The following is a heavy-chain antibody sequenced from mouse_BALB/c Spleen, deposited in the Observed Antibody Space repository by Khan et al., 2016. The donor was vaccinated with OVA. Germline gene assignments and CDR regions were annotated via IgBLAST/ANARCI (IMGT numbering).Heavy chain of an antibody. CDR1: GYTFINYW. CDR2: INPSTGYT. J-gene: IGHJ2*01. CDR3: ARRGLRWDFDY. D-gene: IGHD1-1*01. V-gene: IGHV1-7*01. Sequence: VQLQQSGAELAKPGASVKMSCKASGYTFINYWILWVKQRPGQGLEWIGYINPSTGYTKYNQNFKDKATLTADKSSSTAYMQPSSLTSEDSAVYYCARRGLRWDFDYWGQGTTLTVSS.